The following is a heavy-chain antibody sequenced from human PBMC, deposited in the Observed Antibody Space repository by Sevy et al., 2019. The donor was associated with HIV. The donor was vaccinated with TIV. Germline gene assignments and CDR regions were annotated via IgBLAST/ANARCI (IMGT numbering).Heavy chain of an antibody. J-gene: IGHJ4*02. V-gene: IGHV4-34*01. CDR3: ARGDYGSGIYIDY. CDR1: GGSFSGYY. Sequence: SETLSLTCAVYGGSFSGYYWSWIRQPPGKGLEWLGEIYHSGSTNYNPSLKSRIPIYLDTSKNQFSLNLNSVTAADTAVYYCARGDYGSGIYIDYWGQGTLVTVSS. CDR2: IYHSGST. D-gene: IGHD3-10*01.